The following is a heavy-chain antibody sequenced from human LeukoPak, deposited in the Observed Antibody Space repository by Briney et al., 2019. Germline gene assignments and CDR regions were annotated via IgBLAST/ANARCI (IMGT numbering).Heavy chain of an antibody. CDR3: ARRIAVAGGWY. D-gene: IGHD6-19*01. CDR2: ISAYNGNT. J-gene: IGHJ4*02. CDR1: GYTFTSYG. V-gene: IGHV1-18*01. Sequence: ASVKVSCKASGYTFTSYGISWVRQAPGQGLEWMGWISAYNGNTNYAQKLQGRVTITADNSTSTAYMELSSLRSEDTAVYYCARRIAVAGGWYWGQGTLVTVSS.